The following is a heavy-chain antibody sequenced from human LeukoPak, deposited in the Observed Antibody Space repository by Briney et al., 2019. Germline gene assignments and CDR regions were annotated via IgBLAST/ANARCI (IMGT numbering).Heavy chain of an antibody. Sequence: GGSLRLSCAASGFTFSSYAMHWVRQAPGKGLEWVAVISYDGSNKYYADSVKGRFTISRDNSKNTLYLQMNSLRAEDTAVYYCAKDAAAWGSALYYYYYMDVWGKGTTVTVSS. CDR1: GFTFSSYA. CDR2: ISYDGSNK. V-gene: IGHV3-30-3*01. J-gene: IGHJ6*03. CDR3: AKDAAAWGSALYYYYYMDV. D-gene: IGHD3-16*01.